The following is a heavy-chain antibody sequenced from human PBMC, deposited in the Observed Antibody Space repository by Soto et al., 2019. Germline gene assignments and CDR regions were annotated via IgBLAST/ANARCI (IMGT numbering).Heavy chain of an antibody. D-gene: IGHD6-13*01. CDR1: GFTFSGSA. J-gene: IGHJ4*02. V-gene: IGHV3-73*01. CDR3: TVFISATAENLVAY. CDR2: IRSKANSYAT. Sequence: EVQLVESGGGLVQPGGSLKLSCAASGFTFSGSAMHWVRQASGKGLEWVGRIRSKANSYATAYAASVTGRFTISRDDSKNKAYLQMNSLKTEDTAVYYCTVFISATAENLVAYWGQGTLVTVSS.